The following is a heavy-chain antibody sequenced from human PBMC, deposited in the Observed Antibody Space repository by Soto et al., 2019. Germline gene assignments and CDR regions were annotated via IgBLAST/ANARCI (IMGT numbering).Heavy chain of an antibody. V-gene: IGHV4-59*01. CDR2: IYYSGST. J-gene: IGHJ3*02. CDR3: ARTYDDSGPNSGGYGFDI. D-gene: IGHD3-22*01. Sequence: SQTLCLTRSVSEASSGDYYCSWILQPPGKGLEWLAYIYYSGSTSYNPSLKSRVSISLDTSMNQFSLKLSSVTAADTAVYYCARTYDDSGPNSGGYGFDIWGQGTMVTVSS. CDR1: EASSGDYY.